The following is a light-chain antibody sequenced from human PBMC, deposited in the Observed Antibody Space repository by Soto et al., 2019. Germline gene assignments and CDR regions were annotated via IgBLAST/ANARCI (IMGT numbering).Light chain of an antibody. J-gene: IGLJ3*02. CDR3: SSYTSSSALV. V-gene: IGLV2-14*01. CDR2: AVS. Sequence: QSVLTQPASVSGSPGQSITISCTGTSXDVGGYTSVSWYQHHPGRAPKFIIYAVSNRPSGVSHRFSGSKSGNTASLTISELQAADEADYYCSSYTSSSALVFGGGTKVTV. CDR1: SXDVGGYTS.